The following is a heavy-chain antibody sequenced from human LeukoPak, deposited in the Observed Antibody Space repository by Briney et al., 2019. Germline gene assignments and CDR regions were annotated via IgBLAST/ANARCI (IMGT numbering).Heavy chain of an antibody. CDR3: AKDGYDFWSAYQIDF. D-gene: IGHD3-3*01. CDR1: GYTFIDYY. Sequence: GASVKVSCKASGYTFIDYYIHWVRQAPGQGLEWMGWINPNAGGTNYAQKFQGRVTMAWDTSITTTYMELSRLTSDDTAVYYCAKDGYDFWSAYQIDFWGQGTLVTVSS. CDR2: INPNAGGT. V-gene: IGHV1-2*02. J-gene: IGHJ4*02.